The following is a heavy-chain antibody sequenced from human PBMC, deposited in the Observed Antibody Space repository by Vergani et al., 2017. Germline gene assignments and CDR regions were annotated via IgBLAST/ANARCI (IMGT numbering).Heavy chain of an antibody. J-gene: IGHJ4*02. CDR1: GFTFSGYY. Sequence: QVQLVQSGAEVKKPGASVKVSCKTSGFTFSGYYIHWVRQAPGQGLEWMGWVNPNSGGTNYAQKFQGRVTMTRDTSINTAYMELNRLKSEDTAMYYCARGDYGILTGYRYWGQGPLVTVSA. D-gene: IGHD3-9*01. CDR2: VNPNSGGT. CDR3: ARGDYGILTGYRY. V-gene: IGHV1-2*02.